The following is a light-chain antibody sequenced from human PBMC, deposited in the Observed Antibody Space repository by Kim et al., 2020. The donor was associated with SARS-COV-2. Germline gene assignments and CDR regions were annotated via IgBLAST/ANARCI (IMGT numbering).Light chain of an antibody. J-gene: IGLJ2*01. V-gene: IGLV1-40*01. Sequence: GVTLPCTGGSSSFGADYNVHWYQQLPGTAPKLLIYDNNNRPSGVPDRFSASKSGTSASLAITGLQAEDEADYYCQSFDSSLSGVVFGGGTQLTVL. CDR3: QSFDSSLSGVV. CDR2: DNN. CDR1: SSSFGADYN.